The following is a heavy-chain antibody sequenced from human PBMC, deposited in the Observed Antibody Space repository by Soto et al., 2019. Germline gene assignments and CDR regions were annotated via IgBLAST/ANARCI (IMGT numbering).Heavy chain of an antibody. J-gene: IGHJ4*02. V-gene: IGHV3-48*03. D-gene: IGHD6-13*01. CDR1: GFTFSSYE. CDR3: ARDAIAAAGFDY. Sequence: EVQLVESGGGLVQPGGSLRLSCAASGFTFSSYEMNWVRQAPGKGLEWVSYISSSGSTIYYADSVKGRFTISRDNAKNSLYLQMNRLRAEDTAVYYCARDAIAAAGFDYWGQGTLVTVSS. CDR2: ISSSGSTI.